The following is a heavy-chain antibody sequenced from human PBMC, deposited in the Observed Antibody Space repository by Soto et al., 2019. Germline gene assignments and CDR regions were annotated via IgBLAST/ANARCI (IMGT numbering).Heavy chain of an antibody. D-gene: IGHD2-21*02. CDR1: RFTFIGYA. Sequence: GGSLRLSCAASRFTFIGYAMSWVRQAPGKGLEWVSGITGNGFYTLYADSVKGRFTISRDNSKNALYLQMNSLRAEDTAVYFCAKGARDCGGDCYSSYFDSWGQGALVTVSS. V-gene: IGHV3-23*01. J-gene: IGHJ4*02. CDR3: AKGARDCGGDCYSSYFDS. CDR2: ITGNGFYT.